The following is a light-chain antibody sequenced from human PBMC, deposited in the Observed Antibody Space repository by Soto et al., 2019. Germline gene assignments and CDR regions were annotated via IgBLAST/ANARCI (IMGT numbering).Light chain of an antibody. CDR1: QSISTY. Sequence: EIQRTQSTSPQSASVGDRVSITCLASQSISTYLNWYQQKPGKAPKVLIYAASNLQSGVPPRFSGSGSGTDFTLTISSLQPEDVATYFCQQSYRTPITFGQGRLLEVK. V-gene: IGKV1-39*01. CDR2: AAS. CDR3: QQSYRTPIT. J-gene: IGKJ5*01.